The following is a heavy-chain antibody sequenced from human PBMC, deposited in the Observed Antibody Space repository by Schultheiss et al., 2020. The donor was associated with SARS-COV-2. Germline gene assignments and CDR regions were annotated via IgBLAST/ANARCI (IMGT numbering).Heavy chain of an antibody. CDR3: ARRMFYYYGMDV. Sequence: GESLKISCAASGFTVSSNYMSWVRQAPGKGLEWVSVIYSGGSTSYADSVKGRFTISRDNAKNTLYLQMNSLRAEDTAVYFCARRMFYYYGMDVWGQGTTVTVSS. CDR1: GFTVSSNY. J-gene: IGHJ6*02. D-gene: IGHD3-10*02. V-gene: IGHV3-53*01. CDR2: IYSGGST.